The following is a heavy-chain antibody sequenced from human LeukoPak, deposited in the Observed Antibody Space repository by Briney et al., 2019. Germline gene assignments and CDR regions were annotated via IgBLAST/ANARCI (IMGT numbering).Heavy chain of an antibody. CDR1: GYTFTSYG. D-gene: IGHD3-22*01. J-gene: IGHJ3*02. CDR3: ATTFTSPYDSSGYYPPEI. V-gene: IGHV1-18*01. Sequence: ASVKVSCKASGYTFTSYGISWVRQAPGQGLEWMGWISAYNGNTNYAQKLQGRVTMTTDTSTSTAYMELRSLRSDDTAVYYCATTFTSPYDSSGYYPPEIWGQGTMVTVSS. CDR2: ISAYNGNT.